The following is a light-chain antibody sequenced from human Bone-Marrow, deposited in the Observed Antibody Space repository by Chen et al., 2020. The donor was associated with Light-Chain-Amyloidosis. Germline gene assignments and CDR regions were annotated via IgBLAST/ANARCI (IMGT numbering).Light chain of an antibody. CDR1: DLPTKY. CDR3: QSADCSGTYAVI. CDR2: RET. J-gene: IGLJ2*01. Sequence: YELTQPPSVSVSPGQTARITCSGDDLPTKYAYWYQQKPGQAPVLVIHRETERPWGITERFSGSSSGTSATLTISRVQAEAQADYHCQSADCSGTYAVIFFGGTQLTVL. V-gene: IGLV3-25*03.